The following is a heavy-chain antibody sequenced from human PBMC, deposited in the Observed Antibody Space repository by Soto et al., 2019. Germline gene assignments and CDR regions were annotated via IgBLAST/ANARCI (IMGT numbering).Heavy chain of an antibody. J-gene: IGHJ5*02. CDR3: ARYCSGGSCYHLNWFDP. Sequence: GASVKVSCKAPADTFTSYYIHWVRQAPGQGLEWMGWISPYNGNTNFAQKLQGRVTMTTDTSTSTAYMELRSLRSDDTAVYYCARYCSGGSCYHLNWFDPWGQGALVTVSS. CDR2: ISPYNGNT. CDR1: ADTFTSYY. D-gene: IGHD2-15*01. V-gene: IGHV1-18*04.